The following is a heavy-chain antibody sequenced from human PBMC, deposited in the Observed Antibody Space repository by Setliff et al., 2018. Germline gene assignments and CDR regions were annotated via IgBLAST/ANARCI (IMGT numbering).Heavy chain of an antibody. V-gene: IGHV7-4-1*02. Sequence: ASVKVSCKASGYTFTSYAMNWVRQAPGQGLEWMGWINTNTGNPTYAQGFTGRFVFSLDTSVSTAYLQISSLKAEDTAAYYCASRGTSNGYYYYMDVWGKGTTVTVSS. CDR3: ASRGTSNGYYYYMDV. D-gene: IGHD3-16*01. CDR2: INTNTGNP. J-gene: IGHJ6*03. CDR1: GYTFTSYA.